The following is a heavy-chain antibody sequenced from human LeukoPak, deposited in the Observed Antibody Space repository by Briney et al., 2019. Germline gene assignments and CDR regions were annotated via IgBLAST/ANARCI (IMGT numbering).Heavy chain of an antibody. CDR1: GFTFSSYE. CDR3: ARSPAGANYYLDV. D-gene: IGHD1-14*01. J-gene: IGHJ6*03. V-gene: IGHV3-48*03. Sequence: GGSLRLSCAASGFTFSSYEMNWVRQAPGKGLEWVSYISSSGSTTYYADSMKGRFTISRDNAKNSLYLQMNSLRAEDTAVYYCARSPAGANYYLDVWGKGTTVTISS. CDR2: ISSSGSTT.